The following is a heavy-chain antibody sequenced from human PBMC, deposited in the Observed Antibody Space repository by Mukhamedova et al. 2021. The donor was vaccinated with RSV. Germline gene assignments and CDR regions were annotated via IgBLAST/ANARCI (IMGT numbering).Heavy chain of an antibody. D-gene: IGHD2-2*01. J-gene: IGHJ4*02. V-gene: IGHV3-48*03. Sequence: YISSSGSSIYYADSVKGRITISRDNAKNSLYLQMDSLRAEATAVYYCARAHCSSTTCSRFDYWGQGTLVTASS. CDR2: ISSSGSSI. CDR3: ARAHCSSTTCSRFDY.